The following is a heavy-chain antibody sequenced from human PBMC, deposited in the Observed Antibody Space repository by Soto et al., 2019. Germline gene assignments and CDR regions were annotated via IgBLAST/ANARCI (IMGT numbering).Heavy chain of an antibody. D-gene: IGHD2-21*02. CDR2: IIPIFGTA. Sequence: QVQLLQSGAEVKKPGSSVKVSCQASGGTFSSYAISWVRQAPGQGLEWMGGIIPIFGTANYAQKFQGRVTITADKSTSTAYMELSSLRSEDTAVYYWERIRDCGGDCYWGQGNLVNVSS. CDR3: ERIRDCGGDCY. J-gene: IGHJ4*02. V-gene: IGHV1-69*06. CDR1: GGTFSSYA.